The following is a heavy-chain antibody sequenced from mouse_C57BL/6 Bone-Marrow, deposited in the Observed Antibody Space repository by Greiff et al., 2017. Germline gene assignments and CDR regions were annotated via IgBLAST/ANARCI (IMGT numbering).Heavy chain of an antibody. CDR1: GFSLSTSGMG. CDR2: IWWNDNK. D-gene: IGHD2-5*01. J-gene: IGHJ4*01. Sequence: KESGPGLLQPSQTLSLTCSFSGFSLSTSGMGVGWLHQPSGNGLEWLAHIWWNDNKYYNTALKSRITISKATSNTPVFLKIASVDTADTATYYCARIADSKCAMDYWGQGTSVTVSS. CDR3: ARIADSKCAMDY. V-gene: IGHV8-11*01.